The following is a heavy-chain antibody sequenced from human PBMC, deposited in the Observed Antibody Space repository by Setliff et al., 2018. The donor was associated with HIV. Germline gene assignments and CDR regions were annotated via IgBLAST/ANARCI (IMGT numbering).Heavy chain of an antibody. J-gene: IGHJ4*02. CDR1: GFTFITST. CDR3: VRDRQLTFDF. D-gene: IGHD3-3*01. V-gene: IGHV3-21*04. CDR2: VSPDGYEK. Sequence: TGGSLRLSCAVSGFTFITSTMNWVRQAPGKGLEWVADVSPDGYEKRYADFAKGRFTVSRDNSKNILFLQMDSLGAEDTGIYYCVRDRQLTFDFWGQGTVVTVSS.